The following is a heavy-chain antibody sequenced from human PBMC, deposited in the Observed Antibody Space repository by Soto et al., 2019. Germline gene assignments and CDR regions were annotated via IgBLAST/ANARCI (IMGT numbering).Heavy chain of an antibody. Sequence: SETLSLTCSVSGGSINSSDYYWSCIRQSPGKGLEWIGYIYYSGSTYYNPSLKSRATISVDTSKNQFSLKLSSVTAADTAVYYCARVRVDYYDSSCYYLFDYWGQGTLVTVSS. CDR3: ARVRVDYYDSSCYYLFDY. V-gene: IGHV4-30-4*01. J-gene: IGHJ4*02. CDR1: GGSINSSDYY. D-gene: IGHD3-22*01. CDR2: IYYSGST.